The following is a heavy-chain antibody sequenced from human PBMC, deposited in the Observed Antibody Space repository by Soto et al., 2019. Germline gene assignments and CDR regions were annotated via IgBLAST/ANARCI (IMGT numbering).Heavy chain of an antibody. CDR1: GGSFSGYY. CDR3: ARTDSKAPRPIEYSSSSGFDY. CDR2: INHSGST. J-gene: IGHJ4*02. V-gene: IGHV4-34*01. D-gene: IGHD6-6*01. Sequence: SETLSLTCAVYGGSFSGYYWSWIRQPPGKGLEWIGEINHSGSTNYNPSLKSRVTISVDTSKNQFSLKLSSVTAADTAVYYCARTDSKAPRPIEYSSSSGFDYWGQGTLVTVSS.